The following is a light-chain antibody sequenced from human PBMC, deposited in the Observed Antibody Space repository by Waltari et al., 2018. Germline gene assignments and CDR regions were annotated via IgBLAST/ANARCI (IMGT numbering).Light chain of an antibody. CDR3: QQHYDSPYT. V-gene: IGKV4-1*01. J-gene: IGKJ2*01. Sequence: DIVMTQSPESLAVSLGERATINCKSSQSVLYSSNNKNYLAWYQQKSGQSPKLLIYWASTRESGVPDRFSGSGSGTDFTLTITSLQAEDGAVYYCQQHYDSPYTFGQGTKLEIK. CDR1: QSVLYSSNNKNY. CDR2: WAS.